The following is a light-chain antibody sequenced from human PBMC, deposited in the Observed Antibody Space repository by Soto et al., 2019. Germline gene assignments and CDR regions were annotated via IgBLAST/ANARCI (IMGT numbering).Light chain of an antibody. CDR1: QNIDNF. Sequence: DIQMTQSPSSLSASAGDRVTITCRASQNIDNFLDWFQWRPGKAPKFLIFAASSLQGGVSSRFSGSGSGTDFTLTIINLQPEDFATYYCQQSYSAPPTFGQGTRLEMK. CDR3: QQSYSAPPT. V-gene: IGKV1-39*01. CDR2: AAS. J-gene: IGKJ2*01.